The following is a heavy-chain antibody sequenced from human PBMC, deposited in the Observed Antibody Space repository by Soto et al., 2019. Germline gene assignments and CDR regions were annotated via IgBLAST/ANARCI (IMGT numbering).Heavy chain of an antibody. V-gene: IGHV3-33*01. J-gene: IGHJ4*02. D-gene: IGHD3-10*01. Sequence: QVQLVESGGGVVQPGRSLRLSCAASGFTFSSYGMHWVRQAPGKGLEWVAVIWYDGSNKYYADSVKGRFTISRDNSKNTLYLQMNSLRAEDTAVYYCARSGDTGRLGYWGQGTLVTVSS. CDR3: ARSGDTGRLGY. CDR2: IWYDGSNK. CDR1: GFTFSSYG.